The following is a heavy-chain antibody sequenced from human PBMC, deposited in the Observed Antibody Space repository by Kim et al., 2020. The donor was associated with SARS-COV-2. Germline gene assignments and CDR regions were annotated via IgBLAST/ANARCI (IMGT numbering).Heavy chain of an antibody. V-gene: IGHV3-11*03. J-gene: IGHJ4*02. D-gene: IGHD6-19*01. CDR3: ARRVAVAANFDY. Sequence: PDSGKGQFTISRDNARSALYLQMNSLRAEDTAVYYCARRVAVAANFDYWGQGTLVTVSS.